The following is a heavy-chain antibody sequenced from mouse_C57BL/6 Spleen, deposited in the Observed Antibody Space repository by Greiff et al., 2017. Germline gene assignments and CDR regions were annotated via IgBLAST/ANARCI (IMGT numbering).Heavy chain of an antibody. CDR1: GYTFTEYT. Sequence: QVQLTESGAELVKPGASVKLSCKASGYTFTEYTIHWVKQRSGQGLEWIGWFYPGSGSIKYNEKFKDKATLTADKSSSTVYMELSRLTSEDSAVYFWARHEEARYGYDWFAYWGQGTLVTVSA. J-gene: IGHJ3*01. V-gene: IGHV1-62-2*01. CDR2: FYPGSGSI. D-gene: IGHD2-2*01. CDR3: ARHEEARYGYDWFAY.